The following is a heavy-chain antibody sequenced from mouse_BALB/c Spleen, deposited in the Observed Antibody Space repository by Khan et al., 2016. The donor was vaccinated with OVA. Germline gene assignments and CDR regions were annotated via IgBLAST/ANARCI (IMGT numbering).Heavy chain of an antibody. CDR3: ARDGSRYTYAMDY. Sequence: VQLVQSGPGLVKPSPSLSLTCTVTGYSITSDYARSLIQRSPRNKLGCMGYIRSSGSTNYNPALKSQVSITRDTSTNQSFLQLNSVTTEDTATYYCARDGSRYTYAMDYWGQGTSVTVSS. CDR1: GYSITSDYA. V-gene: IGHV3-2*02. J-gene: IGHJ4*01. D-gene: IGHD2-3*01. CDR2: IRSSGST.